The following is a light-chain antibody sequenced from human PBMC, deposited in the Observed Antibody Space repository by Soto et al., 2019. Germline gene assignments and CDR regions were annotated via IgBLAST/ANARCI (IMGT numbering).Light chain of an antibody. J-gene: IGKJ5*01. CDR1: QSVNSR. CDR2: GAS. CDR3: QQYFTSPIT. V-gene: IGKV3-20*01. Sequence: EIVLTQSPGTLALSPGQRATLSCRASQSVNSRLAWYQHKPGQGPRLLISGASNRASGIPARFSAWGSGTDFTLTISRVDPADFAFYYCQQYFTSPITFGQGTRLEI.